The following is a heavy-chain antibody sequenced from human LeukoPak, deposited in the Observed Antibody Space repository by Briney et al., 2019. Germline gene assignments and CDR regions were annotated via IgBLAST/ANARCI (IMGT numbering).Heavy chain of an antibody. Sequence: GGSLRLSCAASGFTFSTYAMTWVRQAPGKGLEWVSTISGSGGSTYFAASVKGRFTISRDNAKNTFYLEMNSLRVEDTAVYYCARDTGYWGQGTLVTVSS. CDR1: GFTFSTYA. V-gene: IGHV3-23*01. D-gene: IGHD2-8*02. CDR3: ARDTGY. J-gene: IGHJ4*02. CDR2: ISGSGGST.